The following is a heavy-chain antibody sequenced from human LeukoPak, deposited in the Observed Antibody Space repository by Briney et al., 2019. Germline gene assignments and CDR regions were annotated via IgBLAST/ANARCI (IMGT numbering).Heavy chain of an antibody. Sequence: GGSMRLSCAASVFTFSSYRINWARQAPWKGLEWVASINHNGNVNYYVDSVKGRFTISRDNAKNSLYLQMSNLRAEDTAVYFCARGGGLDVWGQGATVTVSS. CDR1: VFTFSSYR. J-gene: IGHJ6*02. D-gene: IGHD3-16*01. CDR3: ARGGGLDV. V-gene: IGHV3-7*03. CDR2: INHNGNVN.